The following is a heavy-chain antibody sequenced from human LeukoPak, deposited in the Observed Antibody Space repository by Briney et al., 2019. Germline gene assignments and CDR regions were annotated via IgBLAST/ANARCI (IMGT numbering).Heavy chain of an antibody. CDR1: GFTVCYNY. CDR3: ARGMVATGS. V-gene: IGHV3-66*02. D-gene: IGHD5-12*01. CDR2: IYSDGNT. J-gene: IGHJ5*02. Sequence: PGGSLRLSCAASGFTVCYNYMSWVRQAPGKGLEWVSIIYSDGNTYYADSVKGRFTISRDNSENTVDLQMNSLRVEDTAVYYCARGMVATGSWGQGTLVTVSS.